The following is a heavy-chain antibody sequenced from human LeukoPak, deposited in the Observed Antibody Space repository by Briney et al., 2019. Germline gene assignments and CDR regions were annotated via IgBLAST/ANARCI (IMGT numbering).Heavy chain of an antibody. V-gene: IGHV1-69*02. CDR3: ALPYYGSGSLNWFDP. CDR2: IIPILGIA. Sequence: GSSVKVSCKASGGTFISYTISWVRQAPGQGLEWMGRIIPILGIANYAQKFQGRVTITADKSTSTAYMELSSLRSEDTAVYYCALPYYGSGSLNWFDPWGQGTLVTVSS. D-gene: IGHD3-10*01. CDR1: GGTFISYT. J-gene: IGHJ5*02.